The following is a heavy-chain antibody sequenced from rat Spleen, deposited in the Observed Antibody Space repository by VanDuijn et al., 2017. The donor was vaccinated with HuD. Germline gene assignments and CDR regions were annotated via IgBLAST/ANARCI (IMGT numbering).Heavy chain of an antibody. CDR2: ISTGGGNT. J-gene: IGHJ2*01. V-gene: IGHV5S23*01. CDR1: GFTFSDYN. Sequence: EVQLVESGGGLVQPGRSLKLSCVASGFTFSDYNMAWVRQAPTKGLEWVAYISTGGGNTYYRDSVKGRFTISRDTAQNTLYLQMNSPTSEDTATYYCTRGGYFRHLGQGVMVTVSS. D-gene: IGHD2-5*01. CDR3: TRGGYFRH.